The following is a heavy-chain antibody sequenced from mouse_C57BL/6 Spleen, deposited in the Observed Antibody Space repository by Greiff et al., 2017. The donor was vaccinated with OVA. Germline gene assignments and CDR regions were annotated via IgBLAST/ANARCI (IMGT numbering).Heavy chain of an antibody. CDR1: GYTFTSYW. CDR2: IDPSDSET. Sequence: QVQLQQPGAELVRPGSSVKLSCKASGYTFTSYWMHWVKQRPIQGLEWIGNIDPSDSETHYHQKFKDKATLTVAKSSSTAYMQLSSLTSADSAVYYCARAPYGRSYNYAMDYWGQGTSVTVSS. V-gene: IGHV1-52*01. CDR3: ARAPYGRSYNYAMDY. D-gene: IGHD1-1*01. J-gene: IGHJ4*01.